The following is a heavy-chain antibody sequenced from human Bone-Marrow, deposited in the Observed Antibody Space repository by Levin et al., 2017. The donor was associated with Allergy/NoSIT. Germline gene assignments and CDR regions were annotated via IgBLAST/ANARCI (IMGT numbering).Heavy chain of an antibody. V-gene: IGHV1-69*06. D-gene: IGHD3-3*01. CDR1: GGTFSSYA. CDR3: AREAGRVIWSGGIYYYYGMDV. CDR2: IIPIFGTA. J-gene: IGHJ6*02. Sequence: GASVKVSCKASGGTFSSYAISWVRQAPGQGLEWMGGIIPIFGTANYAQKFQGRVTITADKSTSTAYMELSSLRSEDTAVYYCAREAGRVIWSGGIYYYYGMDVWGQGTTVTVSS.